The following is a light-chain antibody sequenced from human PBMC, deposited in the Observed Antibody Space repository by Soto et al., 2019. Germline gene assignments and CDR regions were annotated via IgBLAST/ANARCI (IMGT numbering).Light chain of an antibody. V-gene: IGKV1-27*01. CDR1: QDIGTY. J-gene: IGKJ5*01. CDR2: DAS. Sequence: IRMTQSPSSFSASTGDRVSISCRATQDIGTYLAWYQQIPGKAPKLLIYDASTLQTGVPSRFSGSGSGTDFTRTISSLQPEDVATYIWQKYNSALTFGEGTRLEIK. CDR3: QKYNSALT.